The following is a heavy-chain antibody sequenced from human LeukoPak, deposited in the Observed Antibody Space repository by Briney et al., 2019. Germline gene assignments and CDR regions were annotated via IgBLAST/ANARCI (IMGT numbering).Heavy chain of an antibody. J-gene: IGHJ4*02. Sequence: SETLSLTCTVSGGSISSYYWSWIRQPPEKGLEWIGYIYYSGSTNYNPSLKSRVTISVDTSKNQFSLKLSSVTAADTAVYYCAMGDSGYDWADYWGQGTLVTVSS. V-gene: IGHV4-59*01. CDR1: GGSISSYY. CDR3: AMGDSGYDWADY. CDR2: IYYSGST. D-gene: IGHD5-12*01.